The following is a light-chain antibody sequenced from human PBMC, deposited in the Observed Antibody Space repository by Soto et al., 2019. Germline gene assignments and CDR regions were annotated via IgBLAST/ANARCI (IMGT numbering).Light chain of an antibody. V-gene: IGKV1-39*01. CDR1: QSITSY. CDR2: AAS. J-gene: IGKJ1*01. CDR3: QQSYTTPWT. Sequence: DIQMTQSPSSLSASVGDRVTITCRASQSITSYLNWYQQKPGKAPQLLIYAASSLQSGVPSRFSGSGSGTDFTPTISSLQPEDFATYFCQQSYTTPWTFGQGTKVEVQ.